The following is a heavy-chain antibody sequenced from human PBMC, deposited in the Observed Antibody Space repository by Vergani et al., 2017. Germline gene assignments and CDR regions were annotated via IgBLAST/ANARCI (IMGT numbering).Heavy chain of an antibody. J-gene: IGHJ4*02. CDR2: IYYSGST. Sequence: QLQLQESGPGLVKPSETLSLPCTVSGGSISSSSYYWGWLRQPPGKGLEWIGSIYYSGSTYYNPSLKSRVTISVDTSKNQFSLKLSSVTAADTAVYYCARQRACSGGSCYAGAVDYWGQGTLVTVSS. CDR1: GGSISSSSYY. D-gene: IGHD2-15*01. CDR3: ARQRACSGGSCYAGAVDY. V-gene: IGHV4-39*01.